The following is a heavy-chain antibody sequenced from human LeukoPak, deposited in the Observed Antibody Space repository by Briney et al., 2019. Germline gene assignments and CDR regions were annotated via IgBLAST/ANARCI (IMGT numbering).Heavy chain of an antibody. V-gene: IGHV3-30*02. CDR1: GFTFNSYG. Sequence: GGSLRLSCAASGFTFNSYGMHWVRQAPGKGLEWVAFIRYDGSNKYYADSVKGRFTISRDNSKNTLYLQMNSLRAEDTAVYYCANLPPSSIAVAGVLSDYWGQGTLVTVSS. J-gene: IGHJ4*02. D-gene: IGHD6-19*01. CDR2: IRYDGSNK. CDR3: ANLPPSSIAVAGVLSDY.